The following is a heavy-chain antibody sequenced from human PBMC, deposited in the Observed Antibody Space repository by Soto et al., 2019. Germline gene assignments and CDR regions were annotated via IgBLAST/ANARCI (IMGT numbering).Heavy chain of an antibody. CDR3: VKGRGSYFVYFGLDV. V-gene: IGHV3-9*01. J-gene: IGHJ6*02. CDR1: GFTFDDYA. D-gene: IGHD1-26*01. CDR2: IDWNGGST. Sequence: LRLSCVASGFTFDDYAMHWVRQTPGKGLEWVSSIDWNGGSTAYADSVKGRFTISRDNARNSLYLQMNSLRPEDTAFYYCVKGRGSYFVYFGLDVWGQGTTVTVSS.